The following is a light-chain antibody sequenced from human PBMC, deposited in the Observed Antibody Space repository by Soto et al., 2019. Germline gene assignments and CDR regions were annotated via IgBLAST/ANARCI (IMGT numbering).Light chain of an antibody. V-gene: IGKV1-39*01. J-gene: IGKJ5*01. Sequence: DIQMTQSPSSLSASVGDRVTNTCRASESIRRHLNWYQQKPRKAPTLLIYAASSLQNGGPSRFSGSSSGTDFTLTIINLQHEDFATYYCQQSYSTRSITFGQGTRLEIK. CDR1: ESIRRH. CDR2: AAS. CDR3: QQSYSTRSIT.